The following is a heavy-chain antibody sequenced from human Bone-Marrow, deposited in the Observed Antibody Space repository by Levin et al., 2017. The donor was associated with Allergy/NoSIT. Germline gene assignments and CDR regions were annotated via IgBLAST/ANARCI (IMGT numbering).Heavy chain of an antibody. CDR2: IWYDGSIK. CDR1: VFNFRDYG. J-gene: IGHJ4*02. D-gene: IGHD2-21*02. Sequence: GESLKISCKAFVFNFRDYGMHWVRQAPGKGLEWVAVIWYDGSIKYYADPVEGRFTVYRDNSKNTMNLQMNSLRVEDTATYYCARGAGLRDEIDYWGQGTVVTVSS. CDR3: ARGAGLRDEIDY. V-gene: IGHV3-33*01.